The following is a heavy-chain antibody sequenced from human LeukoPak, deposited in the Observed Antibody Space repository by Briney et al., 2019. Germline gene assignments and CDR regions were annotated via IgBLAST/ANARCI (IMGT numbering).Heavy chain of an antibody. CDR2: IIPIFGTA. CDR1: GGTFGSYA. J-gene: IGHJ5*02. CDR3: ARDFRITIFGVVTFGWFDP. V-gene: IGHV1-69*01. Sequence: ASVKVSCKASGGTFGSYAISWVRQAPGQGLEWMGGIIPIFGTANYAQKFQGRVTITADESTSTAYMELSSLRSEDTAVYYCARDFRITIFGVVTFGWFDPWGQGTLVTVSS. D-gene: IGHD3-3*01.